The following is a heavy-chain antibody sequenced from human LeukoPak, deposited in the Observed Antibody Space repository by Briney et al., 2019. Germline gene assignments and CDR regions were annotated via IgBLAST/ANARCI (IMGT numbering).Heavy chain of an antibody. J-gene: IGHJ4*02. CDR3: ARLVVVPAAMDY. V-gene: IGHV5-51*01. D-gene: IGHD2-2*01. Sequence: GESLKISCKGSGYTFTSYWIGWVRQMPGKGLEWMGIIYPGDSNIRYSPSFQGQVTVSADKSISTAYLQWSSLKASDTAMYYCARLVVVPAAMDYWGQGTLVTVSS. CDR2: IYPGDSNI. CDR1: GYTFTSYW.